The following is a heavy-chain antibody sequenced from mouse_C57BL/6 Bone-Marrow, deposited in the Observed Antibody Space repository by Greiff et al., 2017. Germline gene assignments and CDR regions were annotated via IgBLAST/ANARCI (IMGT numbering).Heavy chain of an antibody. CDR3: ARYDYGSSLDY. D-gene: IGHD1-1*01. J-gene: IGHJ2*01. CDR1: GYSFTDYN. V-gene: IGHV1-39*01. CDR2: INPNYGTT. Sequence: VHVKQSGPELVKPGASVKISCKASGYSFTDYNMNWVKQSNGKSLEWIGVINPNYGTTSYNQKFKGKATLTVDQSSSTAYMQLNSLTSEDSAVYYSARYDYGSSLDYWGQGTTLTVSS.